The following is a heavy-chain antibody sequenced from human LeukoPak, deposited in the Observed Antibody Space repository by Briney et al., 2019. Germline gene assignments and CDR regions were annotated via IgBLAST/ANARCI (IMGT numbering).Heavy chain of an antibody. CDR2: ISNTGDNT. J-gene: IGHJ4*02. V-gene: IGHV3-23*01. Sequence: GGSLRLSCAVSGFALRDYGMAWVRQTPERGLEWVATISNTGDNTHYADSVKDRFTISRDNSKDTLYLQMNSLRVEDTAVYYCTKDCRNYFFDSWGQGTQVTVSP. CDR1: GFALRDYG. CDR3: TKDCRNYFFDS. D-gene: IGHD1-1*01.